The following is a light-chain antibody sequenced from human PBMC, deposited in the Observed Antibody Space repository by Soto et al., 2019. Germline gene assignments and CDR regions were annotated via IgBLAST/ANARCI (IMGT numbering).Light chain of an antibody. CDR3: QQYNDYPIT. CDR2: AAS. Sequence: DIQMTQSPSTLSASVGDRVTITCRASQSIGRWLAWYQQKPGKAPKLLIYAASSLESGVPSRFSGSGSGTDFILTISSLQPDDFASYYCQQYNDYPITFGGGTKVEIK. CDR1: QSIGRW. J-gene: IGKJ4*01. V-gene: IGKV1-5*01.